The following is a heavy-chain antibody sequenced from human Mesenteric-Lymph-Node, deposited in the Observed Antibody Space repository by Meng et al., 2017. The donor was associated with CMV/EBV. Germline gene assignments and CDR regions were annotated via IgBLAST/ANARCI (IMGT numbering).Heavy chain of an antibody. Sequence: GGSLRLSCAASGFTFSSYGMSWVRQAPGKGLEWVSAISGSVGSTYYADSVKGRFTISRDNSKNTLYMQMNSLRAEDTAVYYCAPRGDGIAAANDTLPWGQGTLVTVSS. V-gene: IGHV3-23*01. D-gene: IGHD6-13*01. CDR1: GFTFSSYG. J-gene: IGHJ5*02. CDR2: ISGSVGST. CDR3: APRGDGIAAANDTLP.